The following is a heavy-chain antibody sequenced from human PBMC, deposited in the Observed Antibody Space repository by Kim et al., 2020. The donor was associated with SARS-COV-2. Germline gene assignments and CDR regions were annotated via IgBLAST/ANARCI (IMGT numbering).Heavy chain of an antibody. Sequence: GGSLRLSCAASGFTFSSYSMNWVRQAPGKGLEWVSSISSSSSYIYYADSVKGRFTISRDNAKNSLYLQMNSLRAEDTAVYYCARGGIAAAGISYWGQGTLVTVSS. CDR3: ARGGIAAAGISY. CDR2: ISSSSSYI. J-gene: IGHJ4*02. D-gene: IGHD6-13*01. V-gene: IGHV3-21*01. CDR1: GFTFSSYS.